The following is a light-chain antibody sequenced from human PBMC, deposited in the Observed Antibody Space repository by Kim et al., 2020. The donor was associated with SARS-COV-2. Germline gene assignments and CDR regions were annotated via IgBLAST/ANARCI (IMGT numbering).Light chain of an antibody. CDR3: QQYYSTPLT. CDR1: QSVLYSSNNKNY. Sequence: DIVMTQSPDSLAVSLGERATINCKSSQSVLYSSNNKNYLAWYQQKPGQPPNLLIYWASTRESGVPDRFSGSGSGTDFTLTISSLQAEDVGVYYCQQYYSTPLTFGGGTKVDIK. CDR2: WAS. V-gene: IGKV4-1*01. J-gene: IGKJ4*01.